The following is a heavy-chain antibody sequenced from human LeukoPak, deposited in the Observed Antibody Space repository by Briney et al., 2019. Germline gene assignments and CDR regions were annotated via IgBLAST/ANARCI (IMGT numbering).Heavy chain of an antibody. CDR2: MNPNSGNT. Sequence: GASVKVSCKASGYTFTSYDINWVRQATGQGLEWMGWMNPNSGNTGYVQKFQGRVTITRNTSISTAYMELSSLRSEDTAVYYCARGTAAGRAADYWGQGTLVTVSS. D-gene: IGHD6-13*01. CDR3: ARGTAAGRAADY. J-gene: IGHJ4*02. V-gene: IGHV1-8*03. CDR1: GYTFTSYD.